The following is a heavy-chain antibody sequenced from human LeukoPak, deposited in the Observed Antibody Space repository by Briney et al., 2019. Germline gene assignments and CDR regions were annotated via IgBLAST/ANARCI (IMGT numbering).Heavy chain of an antibody. CDR1: GFTFDDYA. J-gene: IGHJ4*02. CDR2: ISWNSGSI. Sequence: GGSLRLSCAASGFTFDDYAMHWVRQAPGKGLEWVSGISWNSGSIGYADSVKGRFTISRDNAKNSLYLQMNSPRAEDTALYYCAKDLTYYYDSSGLIDYWGQGTLVTVSS. D-gene: IGHD3-22*01. V-gene: IGHV3-9*01. CDR3: AKDLTYYYDSSGLIDY.